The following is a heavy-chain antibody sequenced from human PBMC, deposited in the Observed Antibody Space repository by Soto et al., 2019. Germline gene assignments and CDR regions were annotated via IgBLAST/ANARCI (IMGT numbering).Heavy chain of an antibody. Sequence: GSLRLSCAASGFTFDDYTMHWVRQAPGKGLEWVSLISWDGGSTYYADSVKGRFTISRDNSKNSLYLQMNSLRTEDTALYYCAKDGRDYVWGSYRYYYYGMDVWGQGTTVTVSS. CDR2: ISWDGGST. D-gene: IGHD3-16*02. J-gene: IGHJ6*02. V-gene: IGHV3-43*01. CDR3: AKDGRDYVWGSYRYYYYGMDV. CDR1: GFTFDDYT.